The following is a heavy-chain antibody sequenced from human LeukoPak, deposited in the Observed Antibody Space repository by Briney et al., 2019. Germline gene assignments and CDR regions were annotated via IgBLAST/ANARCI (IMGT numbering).Heavy chain of an antibody. J-gene: IGHJ6*02. CDR1: GGSISSGGYY. Sequence: PSQTLSLTCTVSGGSISSGGYYRSWIRQHPGKGLGWIGYIYYSGSTYYNPSLKSRVTISVDTSKNQFSLKLSSVTAADTAVYYCASGLYGSGSYYRQGPYYYYYGMDVWGQGTTVTVSS. CDR3: ASGLYGSGSYYRQGPYYYYYGMDV. D-gene: IGHD3-10*01. V-gene: IGHV4-31*03. CDR2: IYYSGST.